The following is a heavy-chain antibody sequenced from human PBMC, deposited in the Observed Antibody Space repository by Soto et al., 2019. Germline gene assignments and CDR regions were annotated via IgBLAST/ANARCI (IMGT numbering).Heavy chain of an antibody. D-gene: IGHD6-13*01. J-gene: IGHJ6*02. CDR2: IYPGDSDT. Sequence: PGESLKISCKGSGYSFTSYWIGWVRQMPGKGLEWMGIIYPGDSDTRYSPSFQGQVTISADKSISTAYLQWSSLKASDTAMYYCARRPKGNGAAAETADGMDVWGQATTVTDSS. CDR3: ARRPKGNGAAAETADGMDV. CDR1: GYSFTSYW. V-gene: IGHV5-51*01.